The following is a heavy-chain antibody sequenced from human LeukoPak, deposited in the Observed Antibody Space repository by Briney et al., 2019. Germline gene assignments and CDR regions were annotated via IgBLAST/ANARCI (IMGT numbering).Heavy chain of an antibody. D-gene: IGHD3-10*01. CDR1: GGSISSYY. CDR2: IYHRGSA. J-gene: IGHJ4*02. V-gene: IGHV4-59*01. Sequence: SETLSLTCTVSGGSISSYYWSWIRQPPGKGLEWIGYIYHRGSANYNPSLKSRVAISLDTSKNQFSLRLSSVTAADTAVYYCARAGNYCTSGSYLGYWGQGTLVTVSS. CDR3: ARAGNYCTSGSYLGY.